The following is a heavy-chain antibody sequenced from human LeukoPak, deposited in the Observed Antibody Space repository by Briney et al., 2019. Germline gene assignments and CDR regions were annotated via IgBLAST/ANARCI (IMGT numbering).Heavy chain of an antibody. V-gene: IGHV3-48*03. Sequence: PGGSLRLSCAASGFTFSSYEMNWVRQAPGKGLEWVSYISSSGSTIYYADSVKGRFTISRDNAKNSLYLQMNSLRAEDTAVYYCARDPGYSSGWYIGDSSGYPYYFDYWGQGTLVTVSS. J-gene: IGHJ4*02. CDR2: ISSSGSTI. CDR3: ARDPGYSSGWYIGDSSGYPYYFDY. CDR1: GFTFSSYE. D-gene: IGHD6-19*01.